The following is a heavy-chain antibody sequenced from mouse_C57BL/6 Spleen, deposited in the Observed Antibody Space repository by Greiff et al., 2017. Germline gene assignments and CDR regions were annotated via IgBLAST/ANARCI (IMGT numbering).Heavy chain of an antibody. Sequence: DVMLVESGGGLVKPGGSLKLSCAASGFTFSSYAMSWVRQTPEKRLEWVATISDGGSYTYYPDNVKGRFTISRDNAKNNLYLQMSHLKSEDTAMYYCARDGGYWDYYAMDYWGQGTSVTVSS. CDR1: GFTFSSYA. D-gene: IGHD2-3*01. CDR3: ARDGGYWDYYAMDY. CDR2: ISDGGSYT. V-gene: IGHV5-4*01. J-gene: IGHJ4*01.